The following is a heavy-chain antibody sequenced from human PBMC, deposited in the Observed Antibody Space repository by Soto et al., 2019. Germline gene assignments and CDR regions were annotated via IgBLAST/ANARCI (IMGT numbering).Heavy chain of an antibody. CDR1: GGSISSSSYF. Sequence: SETLSLTCTVSGGSISSSSYFWGWIRQPPGKGLGWIGSIYYSGSTYYNPSLKSRVTVSVDTSKNQFSLKLNSVTAADTAVYYCARHRSDFWFDPWGQGTLVTVSS. V-gene: IGHV4-39*01. CDR3: ARHRSDFWFDP. D-gene: IGHD2-15*01. CDR2: IYYSGST. J-gene: IGHJ5*02.